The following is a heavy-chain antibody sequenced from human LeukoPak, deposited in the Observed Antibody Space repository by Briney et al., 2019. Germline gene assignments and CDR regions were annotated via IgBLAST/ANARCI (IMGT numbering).Heavy chain of an antibody. Sequence: ASVKVSCKASGYTFTGYYMHWVRQGPGQGLEWMGRINPNSGGTNYAQKFQGRVTMTRDTSISTAYMELSRLRSDDTAVYYCARGSVVPAAINWFDPWGQGTLVTVSS. J-gene: IGHJ5*02. CDR1: GYTFTGYY. D-gene: IGHD2-2*01. V-gene: IGHV1-2*06. CDR3: ARGSVVPAAINWFDP. CDR2: INPNSGGT.